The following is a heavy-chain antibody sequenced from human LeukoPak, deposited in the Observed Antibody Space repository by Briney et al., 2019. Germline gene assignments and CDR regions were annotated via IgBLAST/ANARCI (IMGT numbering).Heavy chain of an antibody. V-gene: IGHV3-23*01. CDR2: ISGSGGST. J-gene: IGHJ4*02. CDR1: GFTFSSYA. Sequence: GGSLRLSCAASGFTFSSYAMSWVRQAPGKGLEWVSAISGSGGSTYYADSVKGRFTISRDNSKNTLYLQMNSLRAEDTAVYYCARVVGASPDYLDYWGQGTLVTVSS. CDR3: ARVVGASPDYLDY. D-gene: IGHD3-10*01.